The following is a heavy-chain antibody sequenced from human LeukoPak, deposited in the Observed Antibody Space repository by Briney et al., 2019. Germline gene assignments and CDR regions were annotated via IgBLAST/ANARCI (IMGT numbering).Heavy chain of an antibody. CDR3: ARVYSNYENFQH. J-gene: IGHJ1*01. V-gene: IGHV4-59*08. CDR2: IYYSGST. D-gene: IGHD4-11*01. CDR1: GGSINSYY. Sequence: PSETLSLTCTVSGGSINSYYWTWIRQPPGKGLEWIGYIYYSGSTYYNPSLKSRVTISVDTSKNQFSLKLSSVTAADTAVYYCARVYSNYENFQHWGQGTLVTVSS.